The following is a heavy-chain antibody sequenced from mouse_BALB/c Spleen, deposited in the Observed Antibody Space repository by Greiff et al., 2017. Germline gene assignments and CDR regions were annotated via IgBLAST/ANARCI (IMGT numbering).Heavy chain of an antibody. CDR1: GFSLTSYG. V-gene: IGHV2-2*02. Sequence: VKLMESGPGLVQPSQSLSITCTVSGFSLTSYGVHWVRQSPGKGLEWLGVIWSGGSTDYNAAFISRLSISKDNSKSQVFFKMNSLQANDTAIYYCARKGWDYDAMDYWGQGTSVTVSS. CDR2: IWSGGST. CDR3: ARKGWDYDAMDY. J-gene: IGHJ4*01. D-gene: IGHD1-1*02.